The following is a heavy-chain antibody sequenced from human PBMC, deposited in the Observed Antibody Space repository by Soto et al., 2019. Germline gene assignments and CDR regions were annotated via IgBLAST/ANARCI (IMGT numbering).Heavy chain of an antibody. J-gene: IGHJ6*02. D-gene: IGHD6-19*01. CDR2: IDWDDDK. CDR3: ARKRVAGTTFDYYYGMDV. Sequence: SGPTLVNPTQTLTLTCTFSGFSLSTSGMCVSWIRQPPGKALEWLALIDWDDDKYYSTSLKTRLTISKDTSKNQGVLTMTKMDPVDTATYYCARKRVAGTTFDYYYGMDVGGQGTTVTVSS. V-gene: IGHV2-70*01. CDR1: GFSLSTSGMC.